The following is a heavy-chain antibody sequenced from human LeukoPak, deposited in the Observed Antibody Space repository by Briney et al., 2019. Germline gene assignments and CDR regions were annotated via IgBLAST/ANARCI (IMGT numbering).Heavy chain of an antibody. CDR1: GFTFSSYA. CDR2: ILCDGSNK. Sequence: PGGSLRLSCAASGFTFSSYAMHWVRQAPGKGLEWVAVILCDGSNKYYADSVKGRFTISRDNSKNTLYLQMNSLRAEDTAVYYCARDQLGSYFDYWGQGTLVTVSS. V-gene: IGHV3-30*01. J-gene: IGHJ4*02. CDR3: ARDQLGSYFDY. D-gene: IGHD6-13*01.